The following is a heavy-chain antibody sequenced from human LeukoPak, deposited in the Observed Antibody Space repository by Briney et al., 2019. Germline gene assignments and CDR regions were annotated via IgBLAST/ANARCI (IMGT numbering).Heavy chain of an antibody. J-gene: IGHJ4*02. Sequence: GGSLRLSCAASGFSFSTHGIHWVRQAPGKGLDWVSAICAGGDRTDYAHSVKGRFIISRDNSKNTLYLQMNSLRAEDTAVYYCAWPSTLRYCSGGTCYSHWGQGTLVTVSS. CDR1: GFSFSTHG. V-gene: IGHV3-23*01. D-gene: IGHD2-15*01. CDR2: ICAGGDRT. CDR3: AWPSTLRYCSGGTCYSH.